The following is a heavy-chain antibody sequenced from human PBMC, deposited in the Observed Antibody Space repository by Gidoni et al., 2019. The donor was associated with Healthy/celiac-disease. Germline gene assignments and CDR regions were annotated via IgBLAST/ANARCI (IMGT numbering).Heavy chain of an antibody. Sequence: EVQLLESGGGLVQPGGSLRLSCAASGFPFSSYAMSWVRQAPGKGLEWVSAISGSGGSTYYADSVKGRFTISRDNSKNTLYLQMNSLRAEDTAVYYCAKGDGGYSGYGYFDYWGQGTLVTVSS. D-gene: IGHD5-12*01. V-gene: IGHV3-23*01. CDR3: AKGDGGYSGYGYFDY. CDR1: GFPFSSYA. CDR2: ISGSGGST. J-gene: IGHJ4*02.